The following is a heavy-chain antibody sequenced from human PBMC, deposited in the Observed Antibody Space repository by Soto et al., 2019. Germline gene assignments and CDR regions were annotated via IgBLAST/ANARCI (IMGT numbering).Heavy chain of an antibody. CDR2: INPNSGGT. Sequence: APVKVSCKASGYTFTGYYMHWVRQAPGQGLEWMGWINPNSGGTNYAQKFQGWVTMTRDTSISTAYMELSRLRSDDTAVYYCARAEAAADLDAFDIWGQGTMVTVSS. J-gene: IGHJ3*02. CDR3: ARAEAAADLDAFDI. D-gene: IGHD6-13*01. CDR1: GYTFTGYY. V-gene: IGHV1-2*04.